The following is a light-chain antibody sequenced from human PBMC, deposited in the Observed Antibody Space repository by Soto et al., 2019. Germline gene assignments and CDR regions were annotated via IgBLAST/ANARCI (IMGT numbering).Light chain of an antibody. Sequence: DIQMTQSPSTLSASVGDRVTITCRASQSISTWLAWYQQKPGKAPKLLIYKASSLEGGVPSRFSGSGSGTEFNITISILQPDDFATYYCQLYNTYPLTFGGGTTVEIK. CDR3: QLYNTYPLT. J-gene: IGKJ4*01. CDR2: KAS. V-gene: IGKV1-5*03. CDR1: QSISTW.